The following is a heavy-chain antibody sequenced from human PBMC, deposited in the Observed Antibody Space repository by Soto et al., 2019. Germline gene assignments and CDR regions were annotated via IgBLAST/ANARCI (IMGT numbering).Heavy chain of an antibody. J-gene: IGHJ3*02. Sequence: SETLSLTCTVSGGSISSGGYYWSWIRQHPGKGLEWIGYIYYSGSTYYNPSLKSRVTISVDTSKNQFSLKLSSVTAADTAVYYCAREITIFGVVITGAFDIWGQGTMVTVSS. V-gene: IGHV4-31*03. D-gene: IGHD3-3*01. CDR1: GGSISSGGYY. CDR3: AREITIFGVVITGAFDI. CDR2: IYYSGST.